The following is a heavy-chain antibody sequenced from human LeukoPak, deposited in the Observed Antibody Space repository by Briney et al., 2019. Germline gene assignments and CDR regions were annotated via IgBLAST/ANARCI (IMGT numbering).Heavy chain of an antibody. Sequence: SETLSLTCTVSGGSISSDDYYWSWIRQPPGKGLEWIGYIYYSGSTNYNPSLKSRVTISADTSKNQFSLKLSSVTAADTAVYYCARDRIQIASDAFDIWGQGTMVTVSS. J-gene: IGHJ3*02. CDR2: IYYSGST. CDR1: GGSISSDDYY. CDR3: ARDRIQIASDAFDI. V-gene: IGHV4-30-4*01. D-gene: IGHD5-18*01.